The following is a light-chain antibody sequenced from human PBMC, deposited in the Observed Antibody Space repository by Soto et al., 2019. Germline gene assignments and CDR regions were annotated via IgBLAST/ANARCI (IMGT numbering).Light chain of an antibody. Sequence: EVVLTQSPATLSVSPGDRATLSCRASQSVSRNLAWYQQKPGQAPRLLIYGASTRATGVPARFSGSGSATEFTLSISSLQSEDFAVYYCQQYNSWPPITFGQGTRLEIK. CDR3: QQYNSWPPIT. CDR1: QSVSRN. J-gene: IGKJ5*01. V-gene: IGKV3-15*01. CDR2: GAS.